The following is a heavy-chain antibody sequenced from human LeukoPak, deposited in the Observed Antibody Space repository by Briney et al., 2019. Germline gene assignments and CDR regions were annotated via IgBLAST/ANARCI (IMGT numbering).Heavy chain of an antibody. CDR2: ISTYNGNT. Sequence: GASVKVSCKASGYTFTNYGIRWVRQAPGQGLEWMGWISTYNGNTNYAQKFQGRVTMTTDTSTSTAYMELRSLRSDDTALCYCARNSSGYPHAFDYWGQGTLVTVSS. J-gene: IGHJ4*02. V-gene: IGHV1-18*01. CDR1: GYTFTNYG. D-gene: IGHD3-22*01. CDR3: ARNSSGYPHAFDY.